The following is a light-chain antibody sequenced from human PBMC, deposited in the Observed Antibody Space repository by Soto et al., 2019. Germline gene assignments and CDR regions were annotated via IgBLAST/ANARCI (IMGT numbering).Light chain of an antibody. V-gene: IGKV3-15*01. Sequence: EIVLTQSPATPSVSARELDSLXTRASQSVSSNLAWYQQKPGQAPRLLIYGASTRATGIPARFSGSGSGTEFTLTISSLQSEDFAVYYCQQYNNWPPTFGQGTRLETK. J-gene: IGKJ5*01. CDR3: QQYNNWPPT. CDR2: GAS. CDR1: QSVSSN.